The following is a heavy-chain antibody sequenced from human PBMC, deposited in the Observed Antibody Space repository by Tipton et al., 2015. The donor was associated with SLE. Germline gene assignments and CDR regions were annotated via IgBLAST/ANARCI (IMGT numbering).Heavy chain of an antibody. Sequence: TLSLTCVVYGGSFTDYYWTWIRQPPGKGLEWIGEINHSGSSNYNPSLKSRVTISVDTSKNQFSLKLSSVTAADTAVYYCARENAVAVLDYWGQGTLVTVSS. D-gene: IGHD6-19*01. V-gene: IGHV4-34*01. CDR3: ARENAVAVLDY. J-gene: IGHJ4*02. CDR2: INHSGSS. CDR1: GGSFTDYY.